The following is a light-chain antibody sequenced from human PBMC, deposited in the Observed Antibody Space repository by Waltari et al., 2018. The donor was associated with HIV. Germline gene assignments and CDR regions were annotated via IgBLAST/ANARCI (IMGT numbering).Light chain of an antibody. Sequence: QSALTQPASVSGSPGQSITLSCPGTSSDVGGYNDVSWYQHHPGQAPKLMIFDVSNRPSGVSNRFSGSKSGNTASLTISGLQAEDEADYYCNSYTSSSHVIFGGGTKLTVL. V-gene: IGLV2-14*01. J-gene: IGLJ2*01. CDR2: DVS. CDR3: NSYTSSSHVI. CDR1: SSDVGGYND.